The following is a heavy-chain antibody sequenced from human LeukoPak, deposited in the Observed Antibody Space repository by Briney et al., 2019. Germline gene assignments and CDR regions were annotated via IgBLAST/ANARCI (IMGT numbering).Heavy chain of an antibody. Sequence: SETLSLTCTVSGGSISSSSYYWGWIRQPPGKGLEWIGNIYYSGNTYYNASLKSRVTTSVDKSKNQFSLKLSSVTAADTAVYYCARSTRDYFDYWGQGTLVSVS. D-gene: IGHD1-26*01. CDR1: GGSISSSSYY. J-gene: IGHJ4*02. CDR2: IYYSGNT. CDR3: ARSTRDYFDY. V-gene: IGHV4-39*01.